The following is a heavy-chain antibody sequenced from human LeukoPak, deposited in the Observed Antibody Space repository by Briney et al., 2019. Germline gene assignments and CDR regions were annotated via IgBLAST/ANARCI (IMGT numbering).Heavy chain of an antibody. CDR2: IRPSGDNT. CDR3: AKDPRRYSRTGGYFDY. D-gene: IGHD6-13*01. J-gene: IGHJ4*02. Sequence: PGGSLRLSCAASGFTFSSYDMTWVRQAPGRGLEWVSSIRPSGDNTYYADSVKGRFTISRDNSKNTLYLQMNSLRAEDTAVYYCAKDPRRYSRTGGYFDYWGQGTLVTVSS. V-gene: IGHV3-23*01. CDR1: GFTFSSYD.